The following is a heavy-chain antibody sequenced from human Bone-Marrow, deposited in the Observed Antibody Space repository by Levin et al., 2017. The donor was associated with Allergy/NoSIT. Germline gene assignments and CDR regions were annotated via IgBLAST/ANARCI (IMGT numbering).Heavy chain of an antibody. J-gene: IGHJ6*02. CDR1: GFTFDDYA. Sequence: GGSLRLSCAASGFTFDDYAMHWVRQAPGKGLEWVSGISWNSGSIGYADSVKGRFTISRDNAKNSLYLQMNSLRAEDTALYYCAKGAGPYGAAYSSGWYIGIDYYYGMDVWGQGTTVTVSS. CDR3: AKGAGPYGAAYSSGWYIGIDYYYGMDV. V-gene: IGHV3-9*01. CDR2: ISWNSGSI. D-gene: IGHD6-19*01.